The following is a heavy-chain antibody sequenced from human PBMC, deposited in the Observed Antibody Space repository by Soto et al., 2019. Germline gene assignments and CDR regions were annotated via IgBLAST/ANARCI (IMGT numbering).Heavy chain of an antibody. D-gene: IGHD6-6*01. J-gene: IGHJ4*02. Sequence: PGGSLRLSCVASGFTFSYYGMSWVRQAPGKGLDWVSVISAGGGTTTYYADSVKGRFTISRDNSKNTLFLQMNSLTVDDTAIYYCAKRGPSSTSSGEDYWGQGTLVTVSS. V-gene: IGHV3-23*01. CDR1: GFTFSYYG. CDR3: AKRGPSSTSSGEDY. CDR2: ISAGGGTTT.